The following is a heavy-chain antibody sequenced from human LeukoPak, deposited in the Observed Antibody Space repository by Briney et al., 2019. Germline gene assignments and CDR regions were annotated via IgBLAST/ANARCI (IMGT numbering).Heavy chain of an antibody. CDR2: ISYDGSNK. Sequence: GRSLRLSCAASGFTSSSYGMHWVRQAPGKGLEWVAVISYDGSNKHYADSVKGRFTISRDNSKNTLYLQMNSLRAEDTAVYYCAKSAPEYYDFWSGADYWGQGTLVTVSS. CDR1: GFTSSSYG. D-gene: IGHD3-3*01. CDR3: AKSAPEYYDFWSGADY. J-gene: IGHJ4*02. V-gene: IGHV3-30*18.